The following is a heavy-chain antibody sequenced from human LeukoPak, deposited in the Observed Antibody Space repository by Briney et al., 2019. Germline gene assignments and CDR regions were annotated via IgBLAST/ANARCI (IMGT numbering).Heavy chain of an antibody. Sequence: KDGESLKISCKGSGYRFTSYWIGWVRQLPGKGLECMGIIYPGDSDTRYSPSFQGQVTISADKSISTAYLQWSSLKASDTAMYYCARRGSYSEFDYWGQGTLVTVSS. D-gene: IGHD1-26*01. CDR2: IYPGDSDT. CDR3: ARRGSYSEFDY. V-gene: IGHV5-51*01. CDR1: GYRFTSYW. J-gene: IGHJ4*02.